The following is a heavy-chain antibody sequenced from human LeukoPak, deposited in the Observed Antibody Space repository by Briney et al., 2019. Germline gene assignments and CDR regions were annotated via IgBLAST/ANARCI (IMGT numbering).Heavy chain of an antibody. V-gene: IGHV3-23*01. CDR1: GFTFDDYG. CDR2: ISGSGGST. Sequence: RPGGSLRLSCAASGFTFDDYGMSWVRRAPGKGLEWVSAISGSGGSTYYADSVKGRFTISRDNSKNTLYLQMNSLRAEDTAVYYCAKSGRYYDFWSGYYVDYWGQGTLVTVSS. D-gene: IGHD3-3*01. J-gene: IGHJ4*02. CDR3: AKSGRYYDFWSGYYVDY.